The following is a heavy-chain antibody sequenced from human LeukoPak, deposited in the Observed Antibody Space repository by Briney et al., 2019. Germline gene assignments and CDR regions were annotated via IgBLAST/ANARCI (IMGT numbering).Heavy chain of an antibody. CDR2: IYHSGST. V-gene: IGHV4-30-2*01. CDR1: GGSISSGGYS. CDR3: ARDQLRVGAIVFYYGMDV. Sequence: SETLSLTCTVSGGSISSGGYSWSWIRQPPGRGLELIGYIYHSGSTYYNPSLKSRVTISVDRSKNQFSLKLSSVTAADTAVYYCARDQLRVGAIVFYYGMDVWGQGTTVTVSS. J-gene: IGHJ6*02. D-gene: IGHD1-26*01.